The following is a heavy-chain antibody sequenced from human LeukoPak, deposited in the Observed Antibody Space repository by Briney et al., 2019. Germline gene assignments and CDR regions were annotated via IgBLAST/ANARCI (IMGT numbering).Heavy chain of an antibody. CDR3: AREKLEGTTVTTSPYYGMDV. CDR1: GYTFTGYY. J-gene: IGHJ6*02. V-gene: IGHV1-2*04. Sequence: ASVKVSCKASGYTFTGYYMHWVRQAPGQGLEWMGWINPNSGGTNYAQKFQGWVTMTRDTSISTAYMELSRLRSDDTAVYYCAREKLEGTTVTTSPYYGMDVWGQGTTVTVSS. D-gene: IGHD4-17*01. CDR2: INPNSGGT.